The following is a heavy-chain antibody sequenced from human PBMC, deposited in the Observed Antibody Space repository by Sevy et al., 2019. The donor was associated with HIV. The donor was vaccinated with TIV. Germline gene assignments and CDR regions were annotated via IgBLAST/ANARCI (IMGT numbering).Heavy chain of an antibody. J-gene: IGHJ4*02. D-gene: IGHD1-26*01. Sequence: GGYLRLSCAASGFTFTNAWMSWVRQAPGKGLEWVGRIKSKTEAATRDFAAPVKGRFAISRDDSKNTLYLQMDSLKTEDTGVYYCSSGVGASDFDYWGQGILVTVSS. CDR2: IKSKTEAATR. V-gene: IGHV3-15*01. CDR1: GFTFTNAW. CDR3: SSGVGASDFDY.